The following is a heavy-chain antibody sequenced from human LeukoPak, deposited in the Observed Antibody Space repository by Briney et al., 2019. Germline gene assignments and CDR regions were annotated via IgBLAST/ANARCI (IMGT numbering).Heavy chain of an antibody. CDR1: GFTVSSNY. CDR2: IYSGGST. V-gene: IGHV3-66*01. J-gene: IGHJ4*02. Sequence: GGSLRLSCAASGFTVSSNYMSWVRQAPGKGLEWVSVIYSGGSTFYADSVKGRFTISRDNSKNTLHLQMNSLRAEDTAVYYCARGGVSWFGDPYYFDYWGQGTLVTVSS. D-gene: IGHD3-10*01. CDR3: ARGGVSWFGDPYYFDY.